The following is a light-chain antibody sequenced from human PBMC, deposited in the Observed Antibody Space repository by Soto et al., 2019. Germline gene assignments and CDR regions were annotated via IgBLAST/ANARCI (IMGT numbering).Light chain of an antibody. CDR3: SSYAGINSVV. CDR1: SSDVGGYNY. V-gene: IGLV2-8*01. CDR2: EVT. J-gene: IGLJ2*01. Sequence: QSALTQPPSASGSPGQSVTISCTGTSSDVGGYNYVSWYQQHPGKAPKLMIYEVTKRPSGVPDRFSGSKSGNTASLTVSGLQAEDEADYYCSSYAGINSVVFGGGTQLTVL.